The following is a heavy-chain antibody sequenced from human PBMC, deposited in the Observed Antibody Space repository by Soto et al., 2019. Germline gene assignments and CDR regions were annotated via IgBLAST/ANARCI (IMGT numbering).Heavy chain of an antibody. J-gene: IGHJ4*02. Sequence: PSETLSLTCTVSGGSLRGYSWSWIRQSPGKGLEWIGYVYSGGGTNCSPSFMGRVTISVDTTDNQFSLKLNSVTAADTAVYYCARDKITGLFDYWGQGTLVTVSS. CDR2: VYSGGGT. CDR3: ARDKITGLFDY. V-gene: IGHV4-59*01. D-gene: IGHD2-8*02. CDR1: GGSLRGYS.